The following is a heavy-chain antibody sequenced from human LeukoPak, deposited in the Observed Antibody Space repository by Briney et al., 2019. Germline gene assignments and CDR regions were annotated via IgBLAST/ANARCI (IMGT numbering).Heavy chain of an antibody. CDR1: GGTFSSYA. J-gene: IGHJ5*02. CDR3: ARDNSSPYDFWSGYSNWFDP. D-gene: IGHD3-3*01. CDR2: IIPILGIA. Sequence: SVKVSCKASGGTFSSYAISWVRQAPGQGLEWMGRIIPILGIANYAQKFQGRVTITADKSTSTAYMELSSLRSEDTAVYYCARDNSSPYDFWSGYSNWFDPWGQGTLVTVSS. V-gene: IGHV1-69*04.